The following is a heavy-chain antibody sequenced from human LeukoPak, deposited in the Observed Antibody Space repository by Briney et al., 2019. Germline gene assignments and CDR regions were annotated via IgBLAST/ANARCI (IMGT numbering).Heavy chain of an antibody. CDR3: ASTVGYCSSTSCYAEF. D-gene: IGHD2-2*01. CDR1: GGTLSSYA. J-gene: IGHJ4*02. V-gene: IGHV1-69*04. Sequence: ASVKVSCKASGGTLSSYAISWVRQAPGQGLEWMGRIIPILGIANYAQKFQGRVTITADESTSTAYMELSSLRSEDTAVYYCASTVGYCSSTSCYAEFWGQGTLVTVSS. CDR2: IIPILGIA.